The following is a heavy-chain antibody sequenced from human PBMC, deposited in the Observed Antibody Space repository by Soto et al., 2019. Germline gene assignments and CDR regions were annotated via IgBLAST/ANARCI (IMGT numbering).Heavy chain of an antibody. V-gene: IGHV1-18*01. CDR2: ISAYNGNT. CDR3: AREAVAYSSGGYGWFDP. CDR1: GYTFTSYG. J-gene: IGHJ5*02. D-gene: IGHD6-19*01. Sequence: QVQLVQSGAEVKKPGASVKVSCKASGYTFTSYGISWVRQAPGQGLEWMGWISAYNGNTNYAQKLQGRVTMTTDKSTSTAYMELRRLRSDDTAVYDCAREAVAYSSGGYGWFDPWGQGTVVTVSS.